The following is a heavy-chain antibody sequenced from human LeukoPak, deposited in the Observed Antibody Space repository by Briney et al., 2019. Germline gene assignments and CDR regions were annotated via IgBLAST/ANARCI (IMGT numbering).Heavy chain of an antibody. CDR3: ARGNWNYGMDV. CDR1: GGSISSGDYY. Sequence: SQTLSLTCTVSGGSISSGDYYWSCIRQPPGKGLEWIGYIYYSGSTYYNPSLKSRVTISVDTSKNQFSLKLSSVTAADTAVYYCARGNWNYGMDVWGQGTTVTVSS. CDR2: IYYSGST. V-gene: IGHV4-30-4*01. D-gene: IGHD3-3*01. J-gene: IGHJ6*02.